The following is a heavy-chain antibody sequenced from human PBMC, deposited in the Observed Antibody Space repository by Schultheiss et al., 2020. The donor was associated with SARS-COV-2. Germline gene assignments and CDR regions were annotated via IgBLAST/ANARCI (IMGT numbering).Heavy chain of an antibody. Sequence: SETLSLTCTVSGGSITPNYWSWIRQPPGKGLEWVGYINYGSTNYNPSLKSRVTMSVDTSQNHFSLKLSFLTAADTAVYYCARVGRYTYGYLGYYGMDVWGQGTTVTVSS. CDR1: GGSITPNY. CDR2: INYGST. J-gene: IGHJ6*02. CDR3: ARVGRYTYGYLGYYGMDV. D-gene: IGHD5-18*01. V-gene: IGHV4-59*01.